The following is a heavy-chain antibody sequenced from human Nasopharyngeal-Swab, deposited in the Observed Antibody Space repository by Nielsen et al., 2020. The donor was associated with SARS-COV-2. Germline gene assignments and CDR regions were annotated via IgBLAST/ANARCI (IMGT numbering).Heavy chain of an antibody. D-gene: IGHD6-13*01. CDR2: IDPSDSYT. V-gene: IGHV5-10-1*01. J-gene: IGHJ6*02. CDR3: ARFCIATSCYYGMDV. Sequence: VRQMPGKGLEWMGRIDPSDSYTNYSPSFQGHVTISADKSISTAYLQWSSLKASDTAMYYCARFCIATSCYYGMDVWGQGTLVTVSS.